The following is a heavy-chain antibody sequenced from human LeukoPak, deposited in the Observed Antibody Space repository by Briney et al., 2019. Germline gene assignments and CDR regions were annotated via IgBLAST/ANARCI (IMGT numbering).Heavy chain of an antibody. CDR2: IYSSGTT. J-gene: IGHJ5*02. Sequence: KTSQTLSLTCTVSGGSISNYYWSWIRQPAGKGLEWIGRIYSSGTTIYNPSLKSRVTMSVDTSKNQFSLKLSSVTAADTAVYFCAGGSSGYDPWGQGTLVTVSS. D-gene: IGHD5-12*01. V-gene: IGHV4-4*07. CDR3: AGGSSGYDP. CDR1: GGSISNYY.